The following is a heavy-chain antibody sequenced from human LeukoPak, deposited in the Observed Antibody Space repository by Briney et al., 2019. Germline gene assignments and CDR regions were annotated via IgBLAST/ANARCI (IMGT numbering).Heavy chain of an antibody. Sequence: AGGSLRLSCAASGFIFKNYEMNWVRHAPGKGLEWISYISNSGQTKYYADSVKGRFTISRDNAENSLFLHMDSLGADDTAVYYCAREQWHDDAFDIWGQGTMVTVSS. D-gene: IGHD6-19*01. J-gene: IGHJ3*02. CDR1: GFIFKNYE. CDR3: AREQWHDDAFDI. V-gene: IGHV3-48*03. CDR2: ISNSGQTK.